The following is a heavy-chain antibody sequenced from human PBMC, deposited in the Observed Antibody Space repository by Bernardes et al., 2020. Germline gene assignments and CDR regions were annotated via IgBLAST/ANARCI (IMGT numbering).Heavy chain of an antibody. Sequence: GGSLRLSCAASGFTFSSYAMNWVRQAPGKGLEWISAISRSGDNTYYVDSVKGRFTISRDNSKNTLYLQMNSLRAEDTAVYYCAKETTAGVLITCLDYWGQGTLVTVSS. D-gene: IGHD3-3*01. CDR3: AKETTAGVLITCLDY. V-gene: IGHV3-23*01. CDR2: ISRSGDNT. J-gene: IGHJ4*02. CDR1: GFTFSSYA.